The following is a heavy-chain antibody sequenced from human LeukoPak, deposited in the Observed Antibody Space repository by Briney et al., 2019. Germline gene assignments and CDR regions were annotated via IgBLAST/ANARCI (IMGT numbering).Heavy chain of an antibody. Sequence: PGGSLRLSCGASGFTFSSYGMHWVRQAPGKGLEWISYISGSGSFIYYADSVKGRFTISRDNAKNSLFLQMNSLRAEDTAVYYCAKIGGTTVDYWGQGTQVTVSS. CDR1: GFTFSSYG. V-gene: IGHV3-21*05. J-gene: IGHJ4*02. CDR2: ISGSGSFI. CDR3: AKIGGTTVDY. D-gene: IGHD1-1*01.